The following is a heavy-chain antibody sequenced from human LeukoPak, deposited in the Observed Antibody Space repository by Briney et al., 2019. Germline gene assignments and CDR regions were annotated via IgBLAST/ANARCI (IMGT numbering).Heavy chain of an antibody. CDR2: IKKDGSEK. Sequence: GGSLRLSCAASGFTFSSYWMSWVRQAPGKGLEWVANIKKDGSEKYYVDSVKGRFTISRDNAKNSLYLQMNSLRAEDTAVYYCARDFSDRDDYGGNRHLSFRWGQGTLVTVSS. J-gene: IGHJ4*02. CDR1: GFTFSSYW. CDR3: ARDFSDRDDYGGNRHLSFR. D-gene: IGHD4-23*01. V-gene: IGHV3-7*01.